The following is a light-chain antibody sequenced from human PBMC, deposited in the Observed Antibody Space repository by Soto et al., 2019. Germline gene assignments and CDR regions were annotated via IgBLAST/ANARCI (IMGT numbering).Light chain of an antibody. Sequence: QSALAQPSSVSGSPGQSITISCTGTSTDVGGYNYVSWYQHHSGKAPKLLIYEVTNRPSGVPDRFSGSKSGNTASLTVSGLQAEDEGTYYCSSYGGYNNVVFGTGTKLTVL. CDR2: EVT. CDR3: SSYGGYNNVV. J-gene: IGLJ1*01. CDR1: STDVGGYNY. V-gene: IGLV2-8*01.